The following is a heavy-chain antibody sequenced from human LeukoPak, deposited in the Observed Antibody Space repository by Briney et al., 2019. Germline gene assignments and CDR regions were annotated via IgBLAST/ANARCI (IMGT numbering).Heavy chain of an antibody. Sequence: ATVSVSCTASGYTFTSYGISWVRQARGQGREWMGWISAYNGNTNYAQKLQGRVTMTTHSSTSTAYMELRSLRSDDTAVYYCARDLDVVVPAAMFFGLYYYGMDVWGQGTTVTVSS. J-gene: IGHJ6*02. CDR1: GYTFTSYG. D-gene: IGHD2-2*01. CDR2: ISAYNGNT. CDR3: ARDLDVVVPAAMFFGLYYYGMDV. V-gene: IGHV1-18*01.